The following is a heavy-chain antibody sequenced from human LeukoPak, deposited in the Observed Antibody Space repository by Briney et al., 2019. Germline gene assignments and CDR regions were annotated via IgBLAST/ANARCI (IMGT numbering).Heavy chain of an antibody. J-gene: IGHJ4*02. D-gene: IGHD6-6*01. CDR3: ARSGVKIAARPFDY. CDR1: GYTFTGYY. CDR2: INPNSGGT. V-gene: IGHV1-2*02. Sequence: GASVKVSCKASGYTFTGYYMHWVRQAPGQGLEWMGWINPNSGGTNYAQKFQGRVTMTRDTSISTAYMELSRLRSDDTAVYYCARSGVKIAARPFDYWGQGTLVTVSS.